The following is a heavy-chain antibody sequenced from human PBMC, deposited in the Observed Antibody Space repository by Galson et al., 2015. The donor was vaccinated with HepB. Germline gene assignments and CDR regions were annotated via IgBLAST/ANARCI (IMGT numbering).Heavy chain of an antibody. J-gene: IGHJ5*02. CDR3: TTDVYFSSYWSWLDP. D-gene: IGHD2-2*01. CDR1: GFAFNNAW. V-gene: IGHV3-15*01. Sequence: SLRLSCAASGFAFNNAWMNWVRQAPGKGLEWVGCIKSKTDGGTTEYAAPVKGRFTISRDDSRNTLYLQMHSLKTDDTAVYYCTTDVYFSSYWSWLDPWGQGTLVTVCS. CDR2: IKSKTDGGTT.